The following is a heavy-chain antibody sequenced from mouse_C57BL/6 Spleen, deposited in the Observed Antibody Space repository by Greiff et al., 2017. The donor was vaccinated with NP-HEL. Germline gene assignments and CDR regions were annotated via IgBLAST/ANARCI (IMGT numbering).Heavy chain of an antibody. Sequence: VQLKQSGPELVKPGASVKMSCKASGYTFTDYNMHWVKQSHGKSLEWIGYINPNNGGTSYNQKFKGKATLTVNKSSSTAYMELRSLTSEDSAVYYCASPNWYYFDYWGQGTTLTVSS. J-gene: IGHJ2*01. CDR2: INPNNGGT. CDR3: ASPNWYYFDY. CDR1: GYTFTDYN. V-gene: IGHV1-22*01. D-gene: IGHD4-1*02.